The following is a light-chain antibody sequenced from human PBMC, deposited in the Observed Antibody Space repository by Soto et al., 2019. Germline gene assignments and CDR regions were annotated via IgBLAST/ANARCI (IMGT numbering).Light chain of an antibody. Sequence: EIVLTQSPATLSLSPGERATLSCRASQSIRSYLAWYQQKPGQAPRLLIYDASNRATGIPARFSGSGSGTDFTLTISSLEPEDFAVYYSQQRSNWPPLTFGGGTKVEIK. J-gene: IGKJ4*01. V-gene: IGKV3-11*01. CDR3: QQRSNWPPLT. CDR2: DAS. CDR1: QSIRSY.